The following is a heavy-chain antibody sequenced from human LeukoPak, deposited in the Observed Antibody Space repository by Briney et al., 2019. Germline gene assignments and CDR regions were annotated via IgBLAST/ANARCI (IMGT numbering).Heavy chain of an antibody. CDR1: GGSFSGYY. V-gene: IGHV4-34*01. CDR3: ARQVKRWLQFFRGFDY. CDR2: IKHSGST. J-gene: IGHJ4*02. Sequence: PSETLSLTCAVYGGSFSGYYWSWIRQPPGKGLEWIGEIKHSGSTNYNPSLKSRVTISVDTSKNQFSLKVSSVTAADTAVYYCARQVKRWLQFFRGFDYWGQGTLVTVSS. D-gene: IGHD5-24*01.